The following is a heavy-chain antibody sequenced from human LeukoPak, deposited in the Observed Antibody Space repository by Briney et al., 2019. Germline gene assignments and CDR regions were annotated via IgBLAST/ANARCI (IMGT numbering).Heavy chain of an antibody. CDR2: IKQDGSEK. Sequence: GGSLRLSCAASGFTFSSYWMNWVRQAPGKGLEWVANIKQDGSEKFCLDSVKGRFTISRDNAKNSLYLQMNSLRAEDTAVYYCARDYGYSYGYDYWGQGTRVTVSS. CDR3: ARDYGYSYGYDY. J-gene: IGHJ4*02. CDR1: GFTFSSYW. D-gene: IGHD5-18*01. V-gene: IGHV3-7*05.